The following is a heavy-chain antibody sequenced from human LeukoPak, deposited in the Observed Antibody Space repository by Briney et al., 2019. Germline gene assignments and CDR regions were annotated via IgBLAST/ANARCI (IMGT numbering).Heavy chain of an antibody. V-gene: IGHV1-69*01. CDR2: IIPIFGTA. J-gene: IGHJ4*02. D-gene: IGHD3-22*01. Sequence: VKVSCKASGGTFSSYAISWVRQAPGQGLEWMRGIIPIFGTANYAQKFQGRVTITADESTSTAYMELSSLRSEDTAVYYCAREIPDTYYYDSSGYNYFDYWGQGTLVTVSS. CDR1: GGTFSSYA. CDR3: AREIPDTYYYDSSGYNYFDY.